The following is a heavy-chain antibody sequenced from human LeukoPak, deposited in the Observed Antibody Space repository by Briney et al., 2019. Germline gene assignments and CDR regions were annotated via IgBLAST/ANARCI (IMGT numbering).Heavy chain of an antibody. J-gene: IGHJ4*02. Sequence: PGGSLRLSCAASGFTFSSYSMNWVRQAPGKGLEWVSYISSSSSTIYYADSVKGRFTISRDNAKNSLYLQMNSLRAEDTAVYYCAVKERYYYDSSGYYFAYWGQGTLVTVSS. CDR1: GFTFSSYS. D-gene: IGHD3-22*01. CDR2: ISSSSSTI. V-gene: IGHV3-48*04. CDR3: AVKERYYYDSSGYYFAY.